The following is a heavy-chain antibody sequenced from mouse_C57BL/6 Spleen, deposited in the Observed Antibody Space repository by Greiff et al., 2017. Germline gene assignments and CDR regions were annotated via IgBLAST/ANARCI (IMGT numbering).Heavy chain of an antibody. V-gene: IGHV1-15*01. CDR2: FDPETGGT. Sequence: QVQLKESGAELVRPGASVTLSCKASGYTFTDYEMHWVKQTPVHGLEWIGAFDPETGGTAYNQKFKGKAILTADKSSSTAYMELRSLTSEDSAVYYCTGSGYRYYFDYWGQGTTLTVSS. CDR1: GYTFTDYE. CDR3: TGSGYRYYFDY. J-gene: IGHJ2*01. D-gene: IGHD3-2*02.